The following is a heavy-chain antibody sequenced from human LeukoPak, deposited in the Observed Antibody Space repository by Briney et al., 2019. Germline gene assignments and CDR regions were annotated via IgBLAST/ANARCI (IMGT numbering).Heavy chain of an antibody. V-gene: IGHV3-21*01. CDR2: ISSSSSYI. J-gene: IGHJ4*02. D-gene: IGHD5-18*01. CDR3: ARDHGMFVDTAMVCDY. Sequence: GGSLRLSCAASGFTFSSYRMNWVRQAPGKGLEWVSSISSSSSYIYYADSVKGRFTISRDNAKNPLYLQMNSLRAEDTAVYYCARDHGMFVDTAMVCDYWGQGTLVTVSS. CDR1: GFTFSSYR.